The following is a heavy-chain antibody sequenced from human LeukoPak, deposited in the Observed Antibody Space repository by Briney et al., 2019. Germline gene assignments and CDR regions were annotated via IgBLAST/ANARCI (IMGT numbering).Heavy chain of an antibody. CDR1: GGSFSGYY. CDR2: INHSGST. Sequence: SETLSLTCAVYGGSFSGYYWSWIRQPPGKGLEWIGVINHSGSTNYNPSLKSRVTISVDTSKNQFSLKLSSVTAADTAVYYCARGGRSSPIHYYYYYYMDVWGKGTTVTVSS. D-gene: IGHD6-6*01. J-gene: IGHJ6*03. V-gene: IGHV4-34*01. CDR3: ARGGRSSPIHYYYYYYMDV.